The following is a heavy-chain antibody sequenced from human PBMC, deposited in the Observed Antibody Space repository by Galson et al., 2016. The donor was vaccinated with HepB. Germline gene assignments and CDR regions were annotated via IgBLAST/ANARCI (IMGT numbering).Heavy chain of an antibody. CDR1: GFTFSNYY. CDR2: ISSSSKYI. V-gene: IGHV3-21*01. CDR3: AKRHGVWGTFRSSGMDV. D-gene: IGHD3-16*01. Sequence: SLRLSCAASGFTFSNYYMHWVRQAPGRGLEWVSSISSSSKYIYYADSMKGRFTISRDNANNSLFLQMESLRADDTAVYFCAKRHGVWGTFRSSGMDVWGQGTTVTVSS. J-gene: IGHJ6*02.